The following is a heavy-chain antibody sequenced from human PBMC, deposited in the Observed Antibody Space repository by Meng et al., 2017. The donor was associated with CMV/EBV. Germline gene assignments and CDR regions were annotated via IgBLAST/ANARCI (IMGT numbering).Heavy chain of an antibody. Sequence: KVSCKGSGYSFTSYWIGWVRQMPGKGLEWMGIIYPGDSDTRYSPSFQGQVTISADKSISTAYPQWSSLKASDTAMYYCARAPYDFWSGYYKNGMDVWGQGTTVTVSS. V-gene: IGHV5-51*01. J-gene: IGHJ6*02. CDR3: ARAPYDFWSGYYKNGMDV. CDR2: IYPGDSDT. CDR1: GYSFTSYW. D-gene: IGHD3-3*01.